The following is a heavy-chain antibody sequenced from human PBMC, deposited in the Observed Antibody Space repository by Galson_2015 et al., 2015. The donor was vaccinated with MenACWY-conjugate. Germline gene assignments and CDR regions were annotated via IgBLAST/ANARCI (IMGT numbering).Heavy chain of an antibody. CDR3: ARDKVYQGYDPQPHDAFDI. D-gene: IGHD3-16*01. J-gene: IGHJ3*02. V-gene: IGHV4-4*02. Sequence: ETLSLTCAVSGGSISSSNWWSWVRQPPGKGLEWIGEIYHSGSTNYNPSLKSRVTISVDKSKNQFSLKLSSVTAADTAVYYCARDKVYQGYDPQPHDAFDIWGQGTMVTVSS. CDR1: GGSISSSNW. CDR2: IYHSGST.